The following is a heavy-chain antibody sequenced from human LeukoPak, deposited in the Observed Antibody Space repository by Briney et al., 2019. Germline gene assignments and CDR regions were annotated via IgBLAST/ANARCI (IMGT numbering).Heavy chain of an antibody. CDR1: GGSISSYY. J-gene: IGHJ4*02. V-gene: IGHV4-4*07. D-gene: IGHD2-15*01. Sequence: SETLSLTCTVSGGSISSYYWSWIRQPAGKGLEWIGRIYTSGSTNYNPSLKSRVTMSVDTSKNQFSLKLSSVTAADTAVYYCARVSPLSGGRALYHFDYWGQGTLVTVSS. CDR2: IYTSGST. CDR3: ARVSPLSGGRALYHFDY.